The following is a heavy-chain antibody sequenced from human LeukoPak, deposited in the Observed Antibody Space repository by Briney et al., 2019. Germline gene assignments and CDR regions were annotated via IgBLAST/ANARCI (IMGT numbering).Heavy chain of an antibody. D-gene: IGHD1-26*01. CDR3: ARAPGSGSFQYDY. CDR2: IGTAGDT. J-gene: IGHJ4*02. V-gene: IGHV3-13*01. CDR1: GFTFSSYD. Sequence: GGSLRLSCAASGFTFSSYDMHWVRQATGKGLEWVSAIGTAGDTYYPGSVKGRFTISRENAKNSLYLQMNSLGAGDTAVYYCARAPGSGSFQYDYWGQGTLVTVSS.